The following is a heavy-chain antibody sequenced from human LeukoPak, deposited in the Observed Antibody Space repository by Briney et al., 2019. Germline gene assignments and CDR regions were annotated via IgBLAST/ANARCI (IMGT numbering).Heavy chain of an antibody. V-gene: IGHV3-21*01. Sequence: PGGSLRLSRAASGFTFSSYSMNWVRQAPGKGLEWVSSISSSSSYIYYADSVKGRFTISRDNAKNSLYLQMNSLRAEDTAVYYCARDASTSYYYDSSGYYSAYFDYWGQGTLVTVSS. CDR1: GFTFSSYS. CDR2: ISSSSSYI. J-gene: IGHJ4*02. CDR3: ARDASTSYYYDSSGYYSAYFDY. D-gene: IGHD3-22*01.